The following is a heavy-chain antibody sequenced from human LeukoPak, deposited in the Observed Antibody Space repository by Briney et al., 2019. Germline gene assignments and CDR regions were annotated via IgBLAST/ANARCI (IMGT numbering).Heavy chain of an antibody. V-gene: IGHV1-69*05. Sequence: GASVKVACKASGGTFSSYAISCVRQAPGQGLEWMGGIIPIVGTANYAQKWQGRVTITTDESTRTTCIRLSRLRSEETAVYYCARVWPKINARREVKFDPWGQGTMVTVSS. CDR2: IIPIVGTA. J-gene: IGHJ5*02. CDR1: GGTFSSYA. CDR3: ARVWPKINARREVKFDP. D-gene: IGHD2-2*01.